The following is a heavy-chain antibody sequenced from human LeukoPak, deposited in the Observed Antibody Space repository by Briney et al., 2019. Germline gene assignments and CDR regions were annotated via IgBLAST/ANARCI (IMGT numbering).Heavy chain of an antibody. CDR3: ARVLGKKTPADTEYWFDP. CDR2: IYYSGST. V-gene: IGHV4-30-4*01. CDR1: VGSHSSGDYY. Sequence: SETLSLTRIVSVGSHSSGDYYWSWSRQPPGNSLEWLGYIYYSGSTYYKPSLKSRATISVDRSKKQFSLKLISLPSADTAVYYCARVLGKKTPADTEYWFDPWGQGTLVTVSS. D-gene: IGHD2-15*01. J-gene: IGHJ5*02.